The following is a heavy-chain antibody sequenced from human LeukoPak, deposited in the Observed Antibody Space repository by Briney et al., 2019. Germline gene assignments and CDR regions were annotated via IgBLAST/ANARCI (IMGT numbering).Heavy chain of an antibody. CDR2: IYYSGST. CDR1: GGSISRSSYY. J-gene: IGHJ4*02. CDR3: ARVVNDVDTAMAGGLDY. Sequence: PSETLSLTCTVSGGSISRSSYYWGWIRQPPGKGLEWIGSIYYSGSTYYNSSLESRVAISVDTSRTQFSLKLSSVTAADTAVYYCARVVNDVDTAMAGGLDYWGQGTLVTVSS. D-gene: IGHD5-18*01. V-gene: IGHV4-39*07.